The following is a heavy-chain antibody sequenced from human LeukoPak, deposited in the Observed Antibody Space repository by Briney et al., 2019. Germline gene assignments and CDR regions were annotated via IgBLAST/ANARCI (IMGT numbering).Heavy chain of an antibody. CDR3: ARVENEEVVIVPSAHRYMGV. CDR1: GFSISDYA. J-gene: IGHJ6*03. D-gene: IGHD2-2*01. V-gene: IGHV3-21*01. CDR2: ISSLSNWI. Sequence: GGSLRLSCVASGFSISDYAMNWARQTPGKGLEWVSSISSLSNWIYYAASVKGRFTISRDNAKNSLFLEMNSLRAEDTAVYYCARVENEEVVIVPSAHRYMGVWGKGTTVTVSS.